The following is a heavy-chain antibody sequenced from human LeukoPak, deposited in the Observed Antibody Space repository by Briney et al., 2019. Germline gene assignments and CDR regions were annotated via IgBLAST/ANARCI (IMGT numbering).Heavy chain of an antibody. CDR2: IYPRESP. D-gene: IGHD5-12*01. CDR1: GGSISSYS. J-gene: IGHJ4*02. V-gene: IGHV4-4*07. Sequence: SETLSLTCTVSGGSISSYSWSWMRQPAGKGLEWIGRIYPRESPNYNPSLKSRVIMSVDKSKNQCSLKLRSVTAADTAVYYCAREWHHVFDYWGQGNLVTVSS. CDR3: AREWHHVFDY.